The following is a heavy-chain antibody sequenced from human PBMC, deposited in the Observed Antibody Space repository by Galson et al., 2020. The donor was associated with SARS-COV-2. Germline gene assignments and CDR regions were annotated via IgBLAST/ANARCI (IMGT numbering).Heavy chain of an antibody. CDR3: ARANWGEGADYYYYMDV. V-gene: IGHV1-69*10. CDR2: IIPILGIA. CDR1: GGTFSSYA. D-gene: IGHD7-27*01. J-gene: IGHJ6*03. Sequence: SVKVSCKASGGTFSSYAISWVRQAPGQGLEWMGGIIPILGIANYAQKFQGRVTITADKSTSTAYMELSSLRSEDTAVYYCARANWGEGADYYYYMDVWGKGTTVTVS.